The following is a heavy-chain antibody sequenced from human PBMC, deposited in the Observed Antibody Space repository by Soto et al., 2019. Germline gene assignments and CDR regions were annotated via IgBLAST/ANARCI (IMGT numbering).Heavy chain of an antibody. Sequence: QVQLVQSGAEVNKPGASVKVSCKTSGYTFTNYFIHWVRQAPGQGLEWMGIINPSADSTNYAQKFQGRVTVTRDTSTSTVYMELRSLRSEDTAVYFCAREYGGSLVFDYWGQGTVVTVSS. V-gene: IGHV1-46*01. CDR3: AREYGGSLVFDY. D-gene: IGHD1-26*01. J-gene: IGHJ4*02. CDR2: INPSADST. CDR1: GYTFTNYF.